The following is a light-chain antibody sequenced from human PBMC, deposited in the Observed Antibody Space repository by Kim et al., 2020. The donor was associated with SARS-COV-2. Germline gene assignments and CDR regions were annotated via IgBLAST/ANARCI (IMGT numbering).Light chain of an antibody. Sequence: QPASISRRSDERLVLSERRTCLNWFHQRPGQSPRRLIIKISPRGSGVPDRFRGSGSGTDFTLEISRVEAEDVGIYYCMQTTDWPYTFGQGTKLAI. CDR1: ERLVLSERRTC. CDR3: MQTTDWPYT. CDR2: KIS. V-gene: IGKV2-30*02. J-gene: IGKJ2*01.